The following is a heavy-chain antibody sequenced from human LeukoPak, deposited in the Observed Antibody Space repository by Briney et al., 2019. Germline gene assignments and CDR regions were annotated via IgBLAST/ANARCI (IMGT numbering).Heavy chain of an antibody. CDR2: IYYSGST. CDR1: GGSISSYY. CDR3: ARHCSSTSCYNQPDY. J-gene: IGHJ4*02. D-gene: IGHD2-2*02. Sequence: SETLSLTCTVSGGSISSYYWSWIRQPPGKGLEWIGYIYYSGSTNYNPSLKSRVTISVDTSNNQFSLKLSSVTAADTAVYYCARHCSSTSCYNQPDYWGQGTLVTVSS. V-gene: IGHV4-59*08.